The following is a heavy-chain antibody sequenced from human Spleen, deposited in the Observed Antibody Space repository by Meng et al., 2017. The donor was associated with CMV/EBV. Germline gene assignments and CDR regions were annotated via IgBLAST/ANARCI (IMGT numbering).Heavy chain of an antibody. CDR3: ARDPYGGNSY. CDR1: GFIFDDYG. D-gene: IGHD4-23*01. Sequence: GGSLRLSCAASGFIFDDYGMSWVRQVPGKGLEWVSGINWNGGSTGYADSVKGRVSISRDNAKNSLYLQMNSLRAEDTAVYYCARDPYGGNSYWGQGTLVTVSS. V-gene: IGHV3-20*04. J-gene: IGHJ4*02. CDR2: INWNGGST.